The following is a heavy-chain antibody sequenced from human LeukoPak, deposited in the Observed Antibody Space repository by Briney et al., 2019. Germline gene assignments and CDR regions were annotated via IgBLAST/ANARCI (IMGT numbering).Heavy chain of an antibody. V-gene: IGHV3-23*01. CDR2: ISGSGGST. Sequence: GGSLRLSCAASGFTFSSYAMSWVRQAPGKGLEWVSAISGSGGSTYYADSVKGRFTISRDNSKNTLYLQMNGLRAEDTAVYYCAKGAMAVSSSTPGVRYYYMDVWGKGTTVTVSS. CDR3: AKGAMAVSSSTPGVRYYYMDV. J-gene: IGHJ6*03. D-gene: IGHD6-6*01. CDR1: GFTFSSYA.